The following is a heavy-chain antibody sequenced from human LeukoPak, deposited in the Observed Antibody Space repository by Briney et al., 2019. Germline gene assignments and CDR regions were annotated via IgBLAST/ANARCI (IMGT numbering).Heavy chain of an antibody. Sequence: GGSLRLSCAASGFTFSRYGMSWVRQAPGKGLEWVSAISGSGGSTYYADSVKGRFTISRDNSKNTLYLQMNSLRAEDTAVYYCAKDSMASYYFDYWGQGTLVTVSS. D-gene: IGHD2/OR15-2a*01. CDR2: ISGSGGST. J-gene: IGHJ4*02. V-gene: IGHV3-23*01. CDR1: GFTFSRYG. CDR3: AKDSMASYYFDY.